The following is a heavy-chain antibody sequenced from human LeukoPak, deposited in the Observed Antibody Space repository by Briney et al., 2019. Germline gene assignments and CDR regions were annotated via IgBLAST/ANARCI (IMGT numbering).Heavy chain of an antibody. V-gene: IGHV3-21*01. D-gene: IGHD4-11*01. J-gene: IGHJ4*02. CDR3: ARDYTNYPYYFDY. CDR1: GFPFISAW. CDR2: ITSSSSYI. Sequence: GGSLRLSCATSGFPFISAWMTWFRQAPGKGLEWVSSITSSSSYIYYADSLKGRFTISRDNTKNSLYLQMNSLRAEDTAVYYCARDYTNYPYYFDYWGQGTLVTVSS.